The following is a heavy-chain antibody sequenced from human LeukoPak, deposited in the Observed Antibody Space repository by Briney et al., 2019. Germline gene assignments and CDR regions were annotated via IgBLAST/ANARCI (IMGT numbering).Heavy chain of an antibody. D-gene: IGHD1-26*01. J-gene: IGHJ4*02. CDR2: ISTNTGNP. V-gene: IGHV7-4-1*02. CDR1: GYTFISYA. Sequence: ASVKVSRKASGYTFISYAMNWVRQAPGQGLEWMGWISTNTGNPTYAQGFTGRFVFSLDTSVNTAYLQISSLKAEDTAIYYCARDGGGTYYYYFDYWGQGTLVTVSS. CDR3: ARDGGGTYYYYFDY.